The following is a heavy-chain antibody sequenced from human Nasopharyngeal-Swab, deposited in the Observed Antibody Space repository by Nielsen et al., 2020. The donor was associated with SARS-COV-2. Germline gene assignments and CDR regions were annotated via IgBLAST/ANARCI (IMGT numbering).Heavy chain of an antibody. CDR3: AKDPGGGGMDV. Sequence: GESLKISCAASGFTFSSYGMHWVRQAPGKGLEWVAVISYDGSNKYYADSVKGRFTISRDNSKNMLYLQMNSLRAEDTAVYYCAKDPGGGGMDVWGQGTTVTVSS. D-gene: IGHD3-10*01. CDR1: GFTFSSYG. V-gene: IGHV3-30*18. CDR2: ISYDGSNK. J-gene: IGHJ6*02.